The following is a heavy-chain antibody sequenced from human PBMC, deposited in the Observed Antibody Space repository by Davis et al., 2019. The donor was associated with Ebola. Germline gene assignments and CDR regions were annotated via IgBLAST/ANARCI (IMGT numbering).Heavy chain of an antibody. D-gene: IGHD6-19*01. Sequence: SETLSLTCTVSGGSISSGGYYWSWIRQPPGKGLEWIGYIYYSGSTNYNPSLKSRVTISVDKSKNQFSLKLSSVTAADTAVYYCARDSGWYSYYFDYWGQGTLVTVSS. V-gene: IGHV4-61*08. J-gene: IGHJ4*02. CDR3: ARDSGWYSYYFDY. CDR2: IYYSGST. CDR1: GGSISSGGYY.